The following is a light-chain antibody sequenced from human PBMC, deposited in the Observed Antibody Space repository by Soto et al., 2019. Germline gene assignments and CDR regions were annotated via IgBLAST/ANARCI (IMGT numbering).Light chain of an antibody. J-gene: IGLJ2*01. CDR2: RNN. Sequence: QSVLTQPPSASGTPGQRVTISCSGSSSNIGSNYVYWYQQLPGTAPKLLIYRNNQRPSGVPDRFSGSKSGTSASLAISGLRSEDEADYYGAAWDDSLSVSFGGGTKLTVL. V-gene: IGLV1-47*01. CDR1: SSNIGSNY. CDR3: AAWDDSLSVS.